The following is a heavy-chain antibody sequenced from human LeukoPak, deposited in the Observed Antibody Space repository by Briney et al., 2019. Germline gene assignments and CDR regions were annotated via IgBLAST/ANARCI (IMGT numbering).Heavy chain of an antibody. V-gene: IGHV3-11*04. Sequence: GGSLRLSCAASGFTFSDYYMSWIRQAPGKGLEWVSYITSGGSTIYYADSVKGRFPISRDNAKNSLYLQINSLRAEDTAVYYCAKDLYRGDSSGSYVPDAFDIWGQGTMVTVSS. CDR2: ITSGGSTI. CDR3: AKDLYRGDSSGSYVPDAFDI. CDR1: GFTFSDYY. D-gene: IGHD3-10*01. J-gene: IGHJ3*02.